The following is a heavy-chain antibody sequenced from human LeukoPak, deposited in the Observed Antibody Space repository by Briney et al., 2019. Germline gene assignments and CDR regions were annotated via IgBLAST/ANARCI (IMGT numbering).Heavy chain of an antibody. V-gene: IGHV4-61*02. D-gene: IGHD2-15*01. CDR3: AKITVSGGVALDY. CDR2: IYTSGST. Sequence: PSETLSLTCTVSGGSISSGSYYWSWIRQPAGKGLEWIGRIYTSGSTNYNPSLKSRVTISVDTSKNQFSLRLSSVTAADTAVYYCAKITVSGGVALDYWGQGTLVTVSS. J-gene: IGHJ4*02. CDR1: GGSISSGSYY.